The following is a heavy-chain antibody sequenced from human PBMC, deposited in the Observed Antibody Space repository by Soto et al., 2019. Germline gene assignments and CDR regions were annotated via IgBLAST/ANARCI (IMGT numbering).Heavy chain of an antibody. CDR3: ASLQGYDFWSGYSGMDV. D-gene: IGHD3-3*01. J-gene: IGHJ6*02. CDR2: IYYSGST. V-gene: IGHV4-31*03. CDR1: GGSISSGGYY. Sequence: PSETLSLTCTVSGGSISSGGYYWSWIRQHPGKGLEWIGYIYYSGSTYYNPSLKSRVTISVDTSKNQFSLKLSSVTAADTAVYYCASLQGYDFWSGYSGMDVWGQGTTVTVSS.